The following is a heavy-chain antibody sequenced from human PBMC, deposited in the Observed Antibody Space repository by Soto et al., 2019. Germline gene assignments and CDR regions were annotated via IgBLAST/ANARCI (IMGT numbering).Heavy chain of an antibody. Sequence: EVQLVESGGGLVQPGGSLRLTCAASGFTVSSYWMKWVRRAPVKGLEWVANINHDGSEKNSVDSVRGRLTISRDYDTNSLYLQMSSLRADDTAIYYCARWRGGVNDGAVKNWGQGALVTVSS. V-gene: IGHV3-7*05. CDR1: GFTVSSYW. J-gene: IGHJ4*02. CDR3: ARWRGGVNDGAVKN. CDR2: INHDGSEK. D-gene: IGHD1-1*01.